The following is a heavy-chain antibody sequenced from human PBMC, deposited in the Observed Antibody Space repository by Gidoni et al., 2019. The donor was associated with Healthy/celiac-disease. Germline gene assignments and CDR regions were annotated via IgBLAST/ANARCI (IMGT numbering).Heavy chain of an antibody. J-gene: IGHJ4*02. CDR1: GFSLSTSGMC. CDR3: ARIKNYDSSGYYPDY. CDR2: IDWDDDK. Sequence: QVTLRESGPALVKPTQTLTLTCTFSGFSLSTSGMCVSWIRQPPGKALEWLALIDWDDDKYYSTSLKTRLTISKDTSKNQVVLTMTNMDPVDTATYYCARIKNYDSSGYYPDYWGQGTLVTVSS. D-gene: IGHD3-22*01. V-gene: IGHV2-70*01.